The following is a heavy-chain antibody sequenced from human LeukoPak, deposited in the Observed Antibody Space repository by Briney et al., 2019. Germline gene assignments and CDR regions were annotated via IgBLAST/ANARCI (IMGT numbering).Heavy chain of an antibody. CDR2: MNPNSGNT. CDR1: GYTFTSYD. V-gene: IGHV1-8*03. J-gene: IGHJ4*02. CDR3: TREDSSALQDY. Sequence: ASVKVSCKASGYTFTSYDINWVRQAPGHGLEWMGWMNPNSGNTGYAQKFQGRGTITRNTSISTAYMELSSLRSEDTGVEYCTREDSSALQDYWGEGTLVTVSS. D-gene: IGHD3-22*01.